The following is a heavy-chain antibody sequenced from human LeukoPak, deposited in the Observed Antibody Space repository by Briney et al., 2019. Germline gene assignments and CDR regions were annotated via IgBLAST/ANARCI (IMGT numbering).Heavy chain of an antibody. CDR1: GYTFTSYD. Sequence: GASVKVSCKASGYTFTSYDINWVRQATGQGLEWMGWMNPNSGNTGYAQKFQGRVTMTRNASISTAYMELSSLRSEDTAVYYCARGTFGELLYDWFDPWGQGTLVTVSS. D-gene: IGHD3-10*01. J-gene: IGHJ5*02. V-gene: IGHV1-8*01. CDR2: MNPNSGNT. CDR3: ARGTFGELLYDWFDP.